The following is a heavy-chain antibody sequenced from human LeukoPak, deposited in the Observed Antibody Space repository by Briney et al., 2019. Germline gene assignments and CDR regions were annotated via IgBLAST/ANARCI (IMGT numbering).Heavy chain of an antibody. CDR1: GFTFSSYA. CDR2: ISGSGGST. CDR3: AKEITPITIFGVVTPGSDY. J-gene: IGHJ4*02. V-gene: IGHV3-23*01. D-gene: IGHD3-3*01. Sequence: PGGSLRLSCAAPGFTFSSYAMSWVRQAPGKGLEWVSAISGSGGSTYYADSVKGRFTISRDNSKNTLYLQMNSLRAEDTAVYYCAKEITPITIFGVVTPGSDYWGQGTLVTVSS.